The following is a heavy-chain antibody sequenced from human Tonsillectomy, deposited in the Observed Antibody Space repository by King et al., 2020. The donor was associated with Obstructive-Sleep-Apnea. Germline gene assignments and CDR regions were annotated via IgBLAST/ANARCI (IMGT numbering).Heavy chain of an antibody. CDR2: IGTAGDT. D-gene: IGHD6-19*01. J-gene: IGHJ4*02. V-gene: IGHV3-13*04. Sequence: VQLVESGGGLVQPGGSLRLSCAASGFTFSSYDMHWFRQATGKGLAWVSAIGTAGDTYYPGSVKGRFTISRENAKNSLYLQMNSLRAGDTAVYYCARANSSGWFGTSFDYWGQGTLVTVSS. CDR1: GFTFSSYD. CDR3: ARANSSGWFGTSFDY.